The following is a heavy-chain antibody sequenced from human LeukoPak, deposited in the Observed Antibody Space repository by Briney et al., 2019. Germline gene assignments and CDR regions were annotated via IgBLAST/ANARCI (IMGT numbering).Heavy chain of an antibody. D-gene: IGHD2-2*01. V-gene: IGHV3-48*01. Sequence: LAGGSLRLSCTTSGFTFSTYSMHWVRQAPGKGLEWVAYISSSTTTIYYADSVKGRFTISRDDAANSLFLQMNSLRAEDTAVYFCARPASPQAGMLDYWGQGTLVTVSS. J-gene: IGHJ4*02. CDR2: ISSSTTTI. CDR1: GFTFSTYS. CDR3: ARPASPQAGMLDY.